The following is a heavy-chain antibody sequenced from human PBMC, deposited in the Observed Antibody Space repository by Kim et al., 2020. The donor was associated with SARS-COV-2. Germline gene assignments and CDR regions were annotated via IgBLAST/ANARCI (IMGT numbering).Heavy chain of an antibody. D-gene: IGHD6-13*01. J-gene: IGHJ4*03. CDR1: GYTFTSYY. Sequence: ASVKVSCKASGYTFTSYYMHWVRQAPGQGLEWMGIINPICGSTSYAQKFQGRVTMTTDTSTSTAYMELSSLRSEDTAVYYCASAPISTGSGQGSSSWYSCSDSWGQGTPVTVSS. V-gene: IGHV1-46*01. CDR2: INPICGST. CDR3: ASAPISTGSGQGSSSWYSCSDS.